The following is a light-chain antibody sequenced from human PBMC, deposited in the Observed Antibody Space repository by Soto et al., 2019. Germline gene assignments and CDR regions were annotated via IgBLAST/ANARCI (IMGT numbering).Light chain of an antibody. Sequence: IVVSPPPHSMADSLRERTTINSNSSRRVVYDSNRKSYLAWYQQKAGQPPRLLIYWASTRASGVPDRFSGSGSGTDFTLTISSLQAEDVAVYYCQQHYSTPLTFGQGTRLENK. CDR3: QQHYSTPLT. CDR1: RRVVYDSNRKSY. V-gene: IGKV4-1*01. J-gene: IGKJ5*01. CDR2: WAS.